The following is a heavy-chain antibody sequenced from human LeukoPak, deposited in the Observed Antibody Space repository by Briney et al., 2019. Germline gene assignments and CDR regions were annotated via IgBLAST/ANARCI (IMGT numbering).Heavy chain of an antibody. D-gene: IGHD1-26*01. CDR2: ISGSGGST. Sequence: GGSLRLSSAASGFTFSSYAMSWVRQAPGKGLEWVSAISGSGGSTYYADSVKGRFTISRDNSKNTLYLQMNSLRAEDTAVYYCAKGGSSGSYYREGYYFDYWGQGTLVTVSS. J-gene: IGHJ4*02. CDR1: GFTFSSYA. CDR3: AKGGSSGSYYREGYYFDY. V-gene: IGHV3-23*01.